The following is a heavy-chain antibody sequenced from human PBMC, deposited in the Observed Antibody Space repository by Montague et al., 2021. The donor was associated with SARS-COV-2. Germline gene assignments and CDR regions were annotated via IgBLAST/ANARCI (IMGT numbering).Heavy chain of an antibody. CDR1: GGSLSGYY. CDR3: AKVAGSHDTFDI. Sequence: SETLSLTCTVSGGSLSGYYWGWIRQPPGKGLEWIGTIYHSGSTYFNPSLKSRVTISVDTSKNQFSLNLSSVTAADTAVYYCAKVAGSHDTFDIWGRGTMVTVSS. J-gene: IGHJ3*02. D-gene: IGHD6-19*01. V-gene: IGHV4-38-2*02. CDR2: IYHSGST.